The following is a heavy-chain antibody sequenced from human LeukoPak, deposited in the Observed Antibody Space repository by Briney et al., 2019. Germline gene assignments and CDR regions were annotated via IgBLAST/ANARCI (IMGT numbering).Heavy chain of an antibody. V-gene: IGHV5-51*01. CDR1: GYSFTSYW. Sequence: PGESLKISCKGSGYSFTSYWIGWVRQMPGKGLEWMGIIYPGDSDTRYSPSFQGQVTISADKSISTAYMELSRLRSDDTAVYYCARGGFSRHYDFWSGYYYWGQGTLVTVSS. CDR2: IYPGDSDT. J-gene: IGHJ4*02. CDR3: ARGGFSRHYDFWSGYYY. D-gene: IGHD3-3*01.